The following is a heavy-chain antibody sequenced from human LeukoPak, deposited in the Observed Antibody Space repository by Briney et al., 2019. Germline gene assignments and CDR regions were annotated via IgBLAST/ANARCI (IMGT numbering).Heavy chain of an antibody. J-gene: IGHJ6*03. CDR1: GFTFDDYT. CDR3: AKGRQELRYEDMDV. Sequence: GGSLRLSCAASGFTFDDYTMHWVRQAPGKGLEWVSLISWDGGSTYYADSVKGRFTISRDNSKNSLYLQMNSLRTEDTALYYCAKGRQELRYEDMDVWGKGTTVTVSS. CDR2: ISWDGGST. D-gene: IGHD1-7*01. V-gene: IGHV3-43*01.